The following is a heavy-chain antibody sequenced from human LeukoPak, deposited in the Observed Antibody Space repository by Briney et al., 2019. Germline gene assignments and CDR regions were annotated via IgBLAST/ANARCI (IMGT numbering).Heavy chain of an antibody. V-gene: IGHV4-39*01. Sequence: PSETLSLTCTVSGGSISSSSYYWGWIRQPPGKGLEWIGSIYYSGSTYYNPSLKRRVTISVDTSKNQFSLKLSSVTAADTAVYYCASTIFGVALYNWFDPWGQGTLVTVSS. CDR3: ASTIFGVALYNWFDP. J-gene: IGHJ5*02. D-gene: IGHD3-3*01. CDR2: IYYSGST. CDR1: GGSISSSSYY.